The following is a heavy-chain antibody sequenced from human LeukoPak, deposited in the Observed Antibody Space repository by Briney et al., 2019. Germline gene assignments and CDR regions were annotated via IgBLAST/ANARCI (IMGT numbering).Heavy chain of an antibody. D-gene: IGHD2-21*01. J-gene: IGHJ5*02. CDR3: ARADRLDGGPYLIGP. Sequence: ASVKVSCKTSGYSFSDYYMHWVRQAPGQGLEWMGWINPDSGGTSSAQKFQGRVTMTRDTSITTVYMEVSWLTSDDTAIYYCARADRLDGGPYLIGPWGQGTLVTVSS. CDR2: INPDSGGT. CDR1: GYSFSDYY. V-gene: IGHV1-2*02.